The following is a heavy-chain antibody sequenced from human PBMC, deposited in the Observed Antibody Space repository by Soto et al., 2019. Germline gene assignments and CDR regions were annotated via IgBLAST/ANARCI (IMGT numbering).Heavy chain of an antibody. CDR3: ARHVFTTTVRGVIITFEYYSGMDV. D-gene: IGHD3-10*01. CDR1: GYTFTSYG. V-gene: IGHV1-18*01. J-gene: IGHJ6*02. Sequence: ASVKVSCKASGYTFTSYGISWVRQAPGQGLEWMGGISAYNGNTSYAQKLQGRVTMTTDTSTSTAYMELRSLRSDDTAVYYCARHVFTTTVRGVIITFEYYSGMDVWGQGTTVTVSS. CDR2: ISAYNGNT.